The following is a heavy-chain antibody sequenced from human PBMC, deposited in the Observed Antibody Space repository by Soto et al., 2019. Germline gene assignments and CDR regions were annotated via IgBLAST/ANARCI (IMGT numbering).Heavy chain of an antibody. CDR2: IXXSXXX. V-gene: IGHV4-31*03. CDR3: ARTVGSGSPDFDY. D-gene: IGHD3-10*01. CDR1: GASITRDGYY. Sequence: PSETLSLTCTVSGASITRDGYYWSWLRQHPGKGLXWIXXIXXSXXXXXDXXLGSRLTISVDTSKNQFSLRLTSVTAAETAVYYCARTVGSGSPDFDYWGQGTLVTSPQ. J-gene: IGHJ4*02.